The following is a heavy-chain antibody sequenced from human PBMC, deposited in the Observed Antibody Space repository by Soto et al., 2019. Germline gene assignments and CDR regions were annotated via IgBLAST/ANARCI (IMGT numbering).Heavy chain of an antibody. CDR2: IDHDGPT. CDR3: VRDSHGDY. V-gene: IGHV3-74*01. J-gene: IGHJ4*02. CDR1: GFTFSNYW. Sequence: EVQLVESGVGLVQPGGSLRLSCAGSGFTFSNYWMHWVRQAPGKGLEWVSRIDHDGPTDYADSVRCRFTISRDNAENTLYRQMNSLRPEATAVYYCVRDSHGDYWGQGTLVTVSS.